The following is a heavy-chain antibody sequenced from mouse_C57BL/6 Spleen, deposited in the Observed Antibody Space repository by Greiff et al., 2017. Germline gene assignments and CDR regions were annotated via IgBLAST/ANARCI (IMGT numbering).Heavy chain of an antibody. D-gene: IGHD3-3*01. Sequence: QVQLQQSGAELVRPGTSVKVSCKASGYAFTNYLIEWVKQRPGQGLEWIGVINPGSGGTNYNEKFKGKATLTADKSSSTAYMQRSSLTSEDAAVYFCAREGRGNYFDYWGQGTTLTVSS. V-gene: IGHV1-54*01. CDR3: AREGRGNYFDY. CDR1: GYAFTNYL. CDR2: INPGSGGT. J-gene: IGHJ2*01.